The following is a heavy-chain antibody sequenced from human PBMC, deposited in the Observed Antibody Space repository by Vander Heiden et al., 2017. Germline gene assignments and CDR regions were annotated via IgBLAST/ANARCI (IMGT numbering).Heavy chain of an antibody. V-gene: IGHV4-39*01. CDR1: GASISGDGSY. Sequence: QLHLQESGPGLVKPSATLSLTCPVSGASISGDGSYWGWIRQPPGKGLEWIAKINYRGNTYYNPSLKSRVTISADTSKNQFSLDLNFVTAADTAVYYCARTTEGGHPRLFEYWGQGTLATVSS. CDR2: INYRGNT. CDR3: ARTTEGGHPRLFEY. D-gene: IGHD2-15*01. J-gene: IGHJ4*02.